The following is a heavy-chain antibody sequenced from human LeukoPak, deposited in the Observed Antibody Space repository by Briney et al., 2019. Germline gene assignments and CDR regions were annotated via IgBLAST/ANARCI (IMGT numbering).Heavy chain of an antibody. CDR2: ISYDGSNK. D-gene: IGHD3-3*01. Sequence: GGSLRLSCAASGFTFSSYGMHWVRQAPGKGLEWVAVISYDGSNKYYADSVKGRFTISRDNSKNTLYLQMNSLRAEDTAVCYCAKDLFTIFGVVKTHDFDYWGQGTLVTVSS. CDR3: AKDLFTIFGVVKTHDFDY. V-gene: IGHV3-30*18. J-gene: IGHJ4*02. CDR1: GFTFSSYG.